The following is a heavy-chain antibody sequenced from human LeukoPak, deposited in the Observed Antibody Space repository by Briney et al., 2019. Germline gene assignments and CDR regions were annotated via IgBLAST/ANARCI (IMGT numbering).Heavy chain of an antibody. CDR3: ARHAHSGKDFLGSSHYMDL. V-gene: IGHV4-59*08. D-gene: IGHD5-12*01. J-gene: IGHJ6*03. Sequence: PSQTLSLTCTVTGDSINAYYWSWVRQPPGKGLEWIGYAYYSGVTKYTTPLKSRITMSIDTSKNQLSLKMNSVTAADTAVYFCARHAHSGKDFLGSSHYMDLWGKGTTVTVSS. CDR2: AYYSGVT. CDR1: GDSINAYY.